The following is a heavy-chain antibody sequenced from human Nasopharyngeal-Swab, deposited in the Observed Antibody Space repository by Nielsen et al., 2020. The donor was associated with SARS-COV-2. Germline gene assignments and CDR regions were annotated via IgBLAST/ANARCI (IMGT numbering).Heavy chain of an antibody. Sequence: GESLKISCAASGFTFSSYSMNWVRQAPGKGLEWVSSISSSSSYIYYADSVKGRFTISRDNAKNSLYLQMNSLRAEDTAVYYCARAGIAGDNWFDPRGQGTLVTVSS. V-gene: IGHV3-21*01. J-gene: IGHJ5*02. D-gene: IGHD6-13*01. CDR3: ARAGIAGDNWFDP. CDR2: ISSSSSYI. CDR1: GFTFSSYS.